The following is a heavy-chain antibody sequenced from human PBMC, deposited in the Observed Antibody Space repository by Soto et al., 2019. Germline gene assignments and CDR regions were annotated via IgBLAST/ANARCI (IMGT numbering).Heavy chain of an antibody. J-gene: IGHJ6*02. CDR3: ARSKRNYYYGMDV. V-gene: IGHV4-59*02. CDR1: GQSVSSYY. Sequence: PXXTLSLPFTVSGQSVSSYYWSWVHLPPGKGLEWIGYIYYSGSTNYNPSLKSRVTISVDTSKNQFSLKLSSVTAADTAVYYCARSKRNYYYGMDVWGQGTTVTVSS. CDR2: IYYSGST.